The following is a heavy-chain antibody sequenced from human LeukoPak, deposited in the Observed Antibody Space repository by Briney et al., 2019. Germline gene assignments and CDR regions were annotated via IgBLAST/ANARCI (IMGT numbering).Heavy chain of an antibody. J-gene: IGHJ6*02. D-gene: IGHD2-21*02. CDR2: TSYDGSNK. Sequence: GGSLRLSCAASGFTFSSYGMHWVRQAPGKGLEWVAVTSYDGSNKYYADSVKGRFTISRDNSKNTLYLQMNSLRAEDTAVYYCAKDLAGLCGDCYPYYYYYGMDVWGQGTTVTVSS. V-gene: IGHV3-30*18. CDR1: GFTFSSYG. CDR3: AKDLAGLCGDCYPYYYYYGMDV.